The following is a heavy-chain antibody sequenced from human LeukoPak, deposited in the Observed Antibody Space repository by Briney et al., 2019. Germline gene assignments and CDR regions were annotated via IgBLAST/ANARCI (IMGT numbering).Heavy chain of an antibody. J-gene: IGHJ4*02. D-gene: IGHD3-10*01. CDR1: GYSFTSYW. V-gene: IGHV5-51*01. CDR2: IYPGDSDT. CDR3: ARQVRYGSGSYRYDY. Sequence: GESLKISCKGFGYSFTSYWIGWVRQMPGKGLEWMGIIYPGDSDTRYSPSFQGQVTISADKSISTAYLQWSSLKASDTAMYYCARQVRYGSGSYRYDYWGQGTLVTVSS.